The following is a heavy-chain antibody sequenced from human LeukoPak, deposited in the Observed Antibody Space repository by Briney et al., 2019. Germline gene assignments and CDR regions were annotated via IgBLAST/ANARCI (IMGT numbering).Heavy chain of an antibody. CDR2: ISSDGNNK. Sequence: GGSLRLSCAASGFTFSSYWMHWVRQAPGKGLEWVAVISSDGNNKYYADSVKGRFTISRDNSKNTLYLQMNSLRAEDTAVYYCASDFRSYNIRWCLDYWGQGTLVTVSS. J-gene: IGHJ4*02. V-gene: IGHV3-30-3*01. CDR1: GFTFSSYW. CDR3: ASDFRSYNIRWCLDY. D-gene: IGHD2-8*02.